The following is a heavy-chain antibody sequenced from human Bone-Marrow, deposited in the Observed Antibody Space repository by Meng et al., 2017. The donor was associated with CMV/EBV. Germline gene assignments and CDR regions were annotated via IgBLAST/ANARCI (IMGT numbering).Heavy chain of an antibody. D-gene: IGHD3-3*01. CDR1: GFTFSKYD. V-gene: IGHV3-53*01. CDR3: ARGGFLPADY. J-gene: IGHJ4*02. CDR2: IYSGGST. Sequence: GGSLRLSCAASGFTFSKYDMHWVRQATGKGLEWVSVIYSGGSTYYADSVKGRFTISRDNSKNTLYLQMNSLRAEDTAVYYCARGGFLPADYWGQGTLVTVS.